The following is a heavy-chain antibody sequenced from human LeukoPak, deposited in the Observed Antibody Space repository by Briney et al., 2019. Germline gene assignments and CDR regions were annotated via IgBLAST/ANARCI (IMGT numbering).Heavy chain of an antibody. CDR1: GGSISSSY. CDR2: IYYSGSA. V-gene: IGHV4-59*08. D-gene: IGHD3-10*01. J-gene: IGHJ4*02. CDR3: ARGVGLLED. Sequence: PSETLSLTCTVSGGSISSSYWTWIRQSPRKGLEWIGYIYYSGSANYNPSLESRVSISLDTSKNQFSLKLSSVTAAYTAVYYCARGVGLLEDWGQGTLVSVSS.